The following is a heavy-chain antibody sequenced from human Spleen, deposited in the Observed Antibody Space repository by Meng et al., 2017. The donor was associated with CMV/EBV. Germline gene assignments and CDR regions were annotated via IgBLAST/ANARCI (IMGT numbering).Heavy chain of an antibody. D-gene: IGHD2-15*01. J-gene: IGHJ4*02. V-gene: IGHV3-21*01. CDR3: ARDRRKGYCSGGSCYPDD. CDR1: TFSDYT. Sequence: TFSDYTMNGVRQAPGKGLEWVSSIGSGSSYLYYADSVKGRFSVSRDNAKKSLYLQMTGLRAEDTAVYHCARDRRKGYCSGGSCYPDDWGQGTLVTVSS. CDR2: IGSGSSYL.